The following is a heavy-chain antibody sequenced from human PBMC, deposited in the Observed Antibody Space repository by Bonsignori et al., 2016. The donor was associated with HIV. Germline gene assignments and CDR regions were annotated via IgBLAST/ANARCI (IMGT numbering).Heavy chain of an antibody. D-gene: IGHD6-13*01. J-gene: IGHJ4*02. Sequence: WIRQPPGKGLEWVSVIYSGGSSTYYADSVKGRFTISRDNSKNTLYLQMNSLRAEDTAVYYCAKGRDSSSWCDYWGQGTLVTVSS. CDR3: AKGRDSSSWCDY. CDR2: IYSGGSST. V-gene: IGHV3-23*03.